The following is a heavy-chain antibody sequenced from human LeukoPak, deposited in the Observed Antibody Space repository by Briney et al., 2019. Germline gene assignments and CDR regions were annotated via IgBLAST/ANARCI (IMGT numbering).Heavy chain of an antibody. CDR2: ISYDGSNK. CDR3: AKDNNGAADGIIPGAFDI. Sequence: PGGSLRLSCAASGFSFRSYGMHWVRQAPGKGLEWVAVISYDGSNKYYADSVKGRFTISRDNSKNTLFLQMNSLRGGDTAVYYCAKDNNGAADGIIPGAFDIWGQGTMVTVSS. CDR1: GFSFRSYG. J-gene: IGHJ3*02. V-gene: IGHV3-30*18. D-gene: IGHD6-13*01.